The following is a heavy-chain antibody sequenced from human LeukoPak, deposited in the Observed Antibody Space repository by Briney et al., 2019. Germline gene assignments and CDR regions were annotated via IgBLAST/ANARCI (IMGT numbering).Heavy chain of an antibody. J-gene: IGHJ4*02. CDR2: ISYDGSNK. CDR1: GFTVSSNY. Sequence: GGSLRLSCAASGFTVSSNYMSWVRQAPGKGLEWVAVISYDGSNKYYADSVKGRFTISRDNSKNTLYLQMNSLRAEDTAVYYCARLVSYYYDSSGYSDYWGQGTLVTVSS. V-gene: IGHV3-30*03. CDR3: ARLVSYYYDSSGYSDY. D-gene: IGHD3-22*01.